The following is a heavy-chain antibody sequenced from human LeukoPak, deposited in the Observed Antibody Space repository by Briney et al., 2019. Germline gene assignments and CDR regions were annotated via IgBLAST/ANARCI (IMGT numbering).Heavy chain of an antibody. CDR1: GYTFNVYH. D-gene: IGHD2-2*01. J-gene: IGHJ4*02. CDR3: AIELVVPAAREGGY. V-gene: IGHV1-2*02. Sequence: ASVKLSFKAAGYTFNVYHMHWVRQAPGQGLEWMGWINPNSGGTNYAQKFQGRVTMTRDTSISTAYMELSRLRSDDTAVYYCAIELVVPAAREGGYWGQGTLVTVSS. CDR2: INPNSGGT.